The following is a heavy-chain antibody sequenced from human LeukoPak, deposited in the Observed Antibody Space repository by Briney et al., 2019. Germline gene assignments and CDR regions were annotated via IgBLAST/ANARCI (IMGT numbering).Heavy chain of an antibody. J-gene: IGHJ4*02. CDR1: GFTFRRYW. CDR3: TRDSPGYGAYDFD. CDR2: INEDESKE. D-gene: IGHD5-12*01. V-gene: IGHV3-7*04. Sequence: RGSLRLSCAASGFTFRRYWMSWVRQAPGKGLEWVGNINEDESKEYYMDSVKGRFTISRDNAKNSLYLQMNSLRAEDTAVYYCTRDSPGYGAYDFDWGQGTLVTVSS.